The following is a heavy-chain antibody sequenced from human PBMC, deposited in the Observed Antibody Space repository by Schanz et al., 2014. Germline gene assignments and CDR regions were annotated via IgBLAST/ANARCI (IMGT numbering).Heavy chain of an antibody. CDR1: GFTFSSYA. CDR3: ARDFLLEQLGYSHYYYAMDV. J-gene: IGHJ6*02. D-gene: IGHD2-15*01. Sequence: VQLVESGGGVVQPGRSLRLSCAASGFTFSSYALHWVRQAPGKGLEWVSYISSSSSTRYYADSVKGRFTISRDNAKNSLVLQMNSLRAEDTAVYYCARDFLLEQLGYSHYYYAMDVWGQGTTVDVSS. V-gene: IGHV3-48*01. CDR2: ISSSSSTR.